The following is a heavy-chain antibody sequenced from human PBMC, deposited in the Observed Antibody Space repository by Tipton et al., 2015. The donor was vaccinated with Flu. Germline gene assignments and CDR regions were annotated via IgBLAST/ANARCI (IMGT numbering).Heavy chain of an antibody. J-gene: IGHJ4*02. CDR3: ARGPYSSSWLGIN. CDR1: GGTFSSYA. CDR2: IIPIFGTA. V-gene: IGHV1-69*18. Sequence: QLVQSGPEVKKPGSSVKVSCKASGGTFSSYAISWVRQAPGQGLEWMGRIIPIFGTANYAQKFQGRVTITADESTSTAYMELSSPRSEDTAVYYCARGPYSSSWLGINWGQGTLVTVSS. D-gene: IGHD6-13*01.